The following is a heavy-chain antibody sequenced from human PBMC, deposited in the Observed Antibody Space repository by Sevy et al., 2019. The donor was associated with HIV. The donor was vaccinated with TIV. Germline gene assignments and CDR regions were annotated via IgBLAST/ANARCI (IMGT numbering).Heavy chain of an antibody. CDR3: AKRRCTGGGCYGALDY. D-gene: IGHD2-15*01. CDR2: ISRTTGVT. J-gene: IGHJ4*02. Sequence: GGSLRLSCAASGFTFTTYAMNWVRQAPGKGLEWVAIISRTTGVTYYAESVKGRFTISRDNSAGTLYLQMTTLRTDDTAVYYCAKRRCTGGGCYGALDYWGQGTLVIVSS. V-gene: IGHV3-23*01. CDR1: GFTFTTYA.